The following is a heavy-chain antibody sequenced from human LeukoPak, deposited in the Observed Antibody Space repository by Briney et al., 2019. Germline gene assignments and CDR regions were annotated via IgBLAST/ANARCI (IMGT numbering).Heavy chain of an antibody. CDR1: GFTVSSSY. Sequence: PGGSLKLSCEASGFTVSSSYMSWVRQAPGKGLEWVSLINSGGSAYYADSVKGRFTNSRDRSKNTLYLQMNSLRTEDTAVYYCARERFRGHNYATDAFNIWGQGTMVTVSS. CDR2: INSGGSA. V-gene: IGHV3-66*01. CDR3: ARERFRGHNYATDAFNI. J-gene: IGHJ3*02. D-gene: IGHD5-18*01.